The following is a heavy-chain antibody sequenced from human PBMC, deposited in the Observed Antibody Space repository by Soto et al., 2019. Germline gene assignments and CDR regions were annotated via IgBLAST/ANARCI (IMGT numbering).Heavy chain of an antibody. CDR2: ISGSGGST. J-gene: IGHJ6*03. D-gene: IGHD3-16*02. CDR3: AKGGSTFGGVIVYMDV. CDR1: GFIFSSYA. Sequence: AGSLRLSCAASGFIFSSYAMSLVRQAPGKGLEWVSAISGSGGSTYYADSVKGRFTISRDNSKNTLYLQMNSLRAEDTAVYYCAKGGSTFGGVIVYMDVCGKGTTVTVS. V-gene: IGHV3-23*01.